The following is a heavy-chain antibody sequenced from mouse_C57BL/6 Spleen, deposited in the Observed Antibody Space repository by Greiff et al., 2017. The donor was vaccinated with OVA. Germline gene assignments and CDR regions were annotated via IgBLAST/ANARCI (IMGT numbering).Heavy chain of an antibody. Sequence: EVKLMESGGGLVKPGGSLKLSCAASGFTFSDYGMHWVRQAPEKGLEWVAYISSGSSTIYYADTVKGRFTISRDNAKNTLFLEMTSLRSEDTAMYYGATPSRGWYLDVWGTGTTVTVSS. V-gene: IGHV5-17*01. D-gene: IGHD3-3*01. CDR1: GFTFSDYG. CDR2: ISSGSSTI. J-gene: IGHJ1*03. CDR3: ATPSRGWYLDV.